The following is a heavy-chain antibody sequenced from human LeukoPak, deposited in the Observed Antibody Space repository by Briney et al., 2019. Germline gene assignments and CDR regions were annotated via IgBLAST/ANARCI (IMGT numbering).Heavy chain of an antibody. CDR2: IYYSGST. CDR3: ARGVEDTHTPFDY. J-gene: IGHJ4*02. Sequence: SETLSLTCTVSGGSISSYYWSWIRQPPGKGLEWIGYIYYSGSTNYNPSLKSRVTISADTSKNQFSLKLSSVTAADTAVYYCARGVEDTHTPFDYWGQGTLVTVSS. CDR1: GGSISSYY. V-gene: IGHV4-59*01.